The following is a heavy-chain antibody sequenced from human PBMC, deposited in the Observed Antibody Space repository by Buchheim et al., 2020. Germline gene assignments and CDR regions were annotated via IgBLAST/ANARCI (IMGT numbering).Heavy chain of an antibody. D-gene: IGHD3-3*01. J-gene: IGHJ6*02. V-gene: IGHV1-46*01. Sequence: QVQLVQSGAEVKKPGASVKVSCKASGYSLTSYYMHWVRQAPGQGLEWMGIINPSGGSTNYAQTFQGRVTMTRDTSTSTVYMELSSLRSEDTAVYYCARDLLEWLFGYGMDVWGQGT. CDR3: ARDLLEWLFGYGMDV. CDR2: INPSGGST. CDR1: GYSLTSYY.